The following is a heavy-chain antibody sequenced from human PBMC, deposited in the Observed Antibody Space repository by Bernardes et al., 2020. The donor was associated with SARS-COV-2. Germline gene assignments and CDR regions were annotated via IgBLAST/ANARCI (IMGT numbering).Heavy chain of an antibody. J-gene: IGHJ4*01. CDR2: MNPNSGNT. V-gene: IGHV1-8*01. D-gene: IGHD2-15*01. Sequence: ASVKVSCKASGYTFTSYDINWVRQATGQGLEWMGWMNPNSGNTGYAQKFQGRVTMTRNTSISTTYMELSSLRSEDTAVYYCASGRRGYCSGGSCYTAVVVDYWGQGTLVTASS. CDR1: GYTFTSYD. CDR3: ASGRRGYCSGGSCYTAVVVDY.